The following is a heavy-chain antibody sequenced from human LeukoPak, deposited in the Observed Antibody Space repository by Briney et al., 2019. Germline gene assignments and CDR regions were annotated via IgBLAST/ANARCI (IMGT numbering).Heavy chain of an antibody. Sequence: PGESLRLSCAASGFTFSNYALSWVRQAPGKGLEWVSTLSDDTYYADSVKGRFTISRDSSKNTLWLQMNNLRAEDTALYFCARSRGPGSHWFDPWGQGALVTVSS. CDR1: GFTFSNYA. D-gene: IGHD3-10*01. CDR3: ARSRGPGSHWFDP. V-gene: IGHV3-23*01. CDR2: LSDDT. J-gene: IGHJ5*02.